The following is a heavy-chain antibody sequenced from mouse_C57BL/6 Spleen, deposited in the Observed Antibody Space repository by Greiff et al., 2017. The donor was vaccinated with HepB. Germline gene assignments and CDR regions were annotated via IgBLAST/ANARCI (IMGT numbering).Heavy chain of an antibody. D-gene: IGHD2-4*01. CDR2: ISSGGSYT. Sequence: EVQVVESGGDLVKPGGSLKLSCAASGFTFSSYGMSWVRQTPDKRLEWVATISSGGSYTYYPDSVKGRFTISRDNAKNTLYLQMSSLKPEDTAMYYCARHEDYLFAYWGQGTLVTVSA. V-gene: IGHV5-6*01. CDR3: ARHEDYLFAY. CDR1: GFTFSSYG. J-gene: IGHJ3*01.